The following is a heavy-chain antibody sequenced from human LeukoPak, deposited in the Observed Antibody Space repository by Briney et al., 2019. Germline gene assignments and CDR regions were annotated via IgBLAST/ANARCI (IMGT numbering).Heavy chain of an antibody. CDR2: INPNSGGT. Sequence: ASVNVSCKASGYTFTGYYMHWVRQAPGQGLEWMGRINPNSGGTNYAQKFQGWVTMTRDTSISTAYMELSRLRSDDTAVYYCARGDPYYYYGMDVWGQGTTVTVSS. CDR1: GYTFTGYY. J-gene: IGHJ6*02. V-gene: IGHV1-2*04. CDR3: ARGDPYYYYGMDV. D-gene: IGHD5-24*01.